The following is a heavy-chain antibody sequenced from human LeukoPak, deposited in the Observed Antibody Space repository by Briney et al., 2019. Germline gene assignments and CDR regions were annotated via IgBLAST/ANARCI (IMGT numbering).Heavy chain of an antibody. CDR1: GGSFSGYY. J-gene: IGHJ1*01. Sequence: SETLSLTCAVYGGSFSGYYWSWIRQPPGKGLEWIGEINHSGSTNYNPSLKSRVTIPVDTSKNQFSLKLSSVTAADTAVYYCARGQSTVVTREHYFQHWGQGTLVTVSS. V-gene: IGHV4-34*01. CDR2: INHSGST. CDR3: ARGQSTVVTREHYFQH. D-gene: IGHD4-23*01.